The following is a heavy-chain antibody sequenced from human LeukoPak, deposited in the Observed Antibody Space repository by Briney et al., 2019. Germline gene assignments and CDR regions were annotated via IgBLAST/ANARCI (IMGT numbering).Heavy chain of an antibody. J-gene: IGHJ5*02. CDR2: VYYTGTT. CDR3: ARDAGYRSRLNYFDP. CDR1: GGSISNYY. D-gene: IGHD5-24*01. Sequence: SETLSLTCTVSGGSISNYYWCWLRQSPGKELEWIAHVYYTGTTIYSPSLKSRLTVSVDPSKNQSSLNLSSVTAADTAVYYCARDAGYRSRLNYFDPWGQGTLVTVSS. V-gene: IGHV4-59*01.